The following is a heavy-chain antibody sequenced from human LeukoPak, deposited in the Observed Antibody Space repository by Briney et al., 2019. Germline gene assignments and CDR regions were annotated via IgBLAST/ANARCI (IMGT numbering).Heavy chain of an antibody. CDR2: IKPNSGGT. Sequence: ASVKVSCKASGYTFTGYYMHWVRQAPGQGLERMGWIKPNSGGTNYAQKFQGRVTMTRDTSISTAYMELSRLRSDDTAVYYCASRYDFWSGTLNYMDVWGKGTTVTVSS. J-gene: IGHJ6*03. V-gene: IGHV1-2*02. CDR3: ASRYDFWSGTLNYMDV. D-gene: IGHD3-3*01. CDR1: GYTFTGYY.